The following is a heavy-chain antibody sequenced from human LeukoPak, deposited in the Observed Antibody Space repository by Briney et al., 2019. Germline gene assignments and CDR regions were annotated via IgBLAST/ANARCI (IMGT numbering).Heavy chain of an antibody. CDR1: GFTFSSYA. D-gene: IGHD3-22*01. CDR2: ISYDGSNK. Sequence: GGSLRLSRAAPGFTFSSYAMHWVRQAPGKGLEWGAVISYDGSNKYYADSVEGRFTISRDNSKNTLYLQMNSLRAEETAVYYCARGSVRYDSSGYYYDYWGQGTLVTVSS. J-gene: IGHJ4*02. CDR3: ARGSVRYDSSGYYYDY. V-gene: IGHV3-30*04.